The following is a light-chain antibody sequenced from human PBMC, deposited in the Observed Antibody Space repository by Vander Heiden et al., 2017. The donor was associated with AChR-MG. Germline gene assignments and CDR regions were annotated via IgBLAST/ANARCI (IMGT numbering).Light chain of an antibody. CDR2: AAS. CDR3: LQHNNYPPIT. J-gene: IGKJ5*01. CDR1: QGIRND. V-gene: IGKV1-17*02. Sequence: DIQLTQSPSSLSASVGDRVTITCRASQGIRNDLAWYQQKPGKVPKRLIYAASSLQSGVPSRFSGSGSGTEFTLTISNLQPEDFATYYCLQHNNYPPITIGQETRLEIK.